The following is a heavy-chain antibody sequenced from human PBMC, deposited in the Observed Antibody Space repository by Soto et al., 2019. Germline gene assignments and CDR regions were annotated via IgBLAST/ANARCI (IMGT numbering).Heavy chain of an antibody. CDR3: ATTLYYDILTGAFDY. CDR1: GFTFSSYS. D-gene: IGHD3-9*01. Sequence: PGGSLRLSCAASGFTFSSYSMNWVRQAPGKGLEWVSYISSSSSTIYYADSVKGRITISRDNAKNSLYLQMNSLRDEDTAVYYCATTLYYDILTGAFDYWGQGTLVTAPQ. J-gene: IGHJ4*02. V-gene: IGHV3-48*02. CDR2: ISSSSSTI.